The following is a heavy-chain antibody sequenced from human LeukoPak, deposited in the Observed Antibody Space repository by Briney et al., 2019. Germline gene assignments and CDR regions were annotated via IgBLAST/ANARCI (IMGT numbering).Heavy chain of an antibody. V-gene: IGHV3-7*01. D-gene: IGHD3-10*02. J-gene: IGHJ3*02. CDR3: ARDWATMSDAFDI. CDR2: IKPDGSEK. CDR1: GFSFSNYW. Sequence: GGSLRLSCAASGFSFSNYWMRWVRQAPGKGLEWVANIKPDGSEKYYVDSVKGRFTISRDNAKNSLSLQMNSLRAEDTAVYYCARDWATMSDAFDIWGQGTMVTVSS.